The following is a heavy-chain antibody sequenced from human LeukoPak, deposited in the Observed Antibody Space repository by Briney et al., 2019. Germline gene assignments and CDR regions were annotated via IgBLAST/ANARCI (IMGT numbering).Heavy chain of an antibody. CDR1: GCKFTIYG. D-gene: IGHD4-17*01. CDR2: VSTYNGDT. V-gene: IGHV1-18*01. J-gene: IGHJ4*02. Sequence: ASVKVSCKASGCKFTIYGISWVRQAPGQGLEWMGWVSTYNGDTNYAQKFQGRVTMTTDTSTSTASMELRTLRSDDTAVYYCAREGNGDLSYWGQGTLVTVSS. CDR3: AREGNGDLSY.